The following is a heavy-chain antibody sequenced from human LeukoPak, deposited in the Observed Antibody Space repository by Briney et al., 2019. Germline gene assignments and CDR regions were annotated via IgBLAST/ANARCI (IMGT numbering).Heavy chain of an antibody. V-gene: IGHV4-34*01. CDR2: INHSGST. Sequence: SETLSLTCAVYGGSFSGYYWSWIRQPPGKGLEWIGEINHSGSTNYNPSLKSQVTISVDTSKNQFSLKLSSVTAADTAVYYCARVHCSGGSCYSPRRHYYYFDYWGQGTLVTVSS. D-gene: IGHD2-15*01. CDR3: ARVHCSGGSCYSPRRHYYYFDY. J-gene: IGHJ4*02. CDR1: GGSFSGYY.